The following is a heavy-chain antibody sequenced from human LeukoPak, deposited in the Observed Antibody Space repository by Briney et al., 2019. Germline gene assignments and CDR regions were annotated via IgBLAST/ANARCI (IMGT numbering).Heavy chain of an antibody. J-gene: IGHJ1*01. Sequence: ASVKVSSKASGYTFTSYVISWVRQAPGQGLELMGWISAYNGNTNYAQKLQGRVTMTTDTSTSTAYMELRSLRSDDTAVYYCESDVDYYDSSGQGFQHWGQGTLVTVSS. D-gene: IGHD3-22*01. CDR2: ISAYNGNT. CDR1: GYTFTSYV. V-gene: IGHV1-18*01. CDR3: ESDVDYYDSSGQGFQH.